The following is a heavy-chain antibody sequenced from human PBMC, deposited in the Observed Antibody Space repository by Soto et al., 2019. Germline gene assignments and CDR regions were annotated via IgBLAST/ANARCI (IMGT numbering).Heavy chain of an antibody. V-gene: IGHV4-59*02. CDR3: AKYRRPEAEGFTLDY. D-gene: IGHD2-2*01. Sequence: SYTLYLSSTVSRGSVSGYYWSWIRQNPGKRLEWIGNIYYTGTTTYNPSLESRVTMSVDTSKNQFSLKLNSVDAADTAVYYCAKYRRPEAEGFTLDYWGRGTPVTVSS. CDR2: IYYTGTT. CDR1: RGSVSGYY. J-gene: IGHJ4*02.